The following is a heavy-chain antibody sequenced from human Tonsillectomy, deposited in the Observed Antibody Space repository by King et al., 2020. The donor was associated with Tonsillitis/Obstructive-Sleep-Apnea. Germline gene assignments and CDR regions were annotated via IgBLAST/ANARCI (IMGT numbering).Heavy chain of an antibody. Sequence: VQLVESGGGVVQPGRSRRLSCAASGFTFNMYGMHWVRQAPGKGLEWLAVISYDGSNKYYADSVKGRFTISRENSKSTLDLLLNSLRTEDTAVYYCAKDEMQLCSSTSCYLIDYWGQGTLVTVSS. J-gene: IGHJ4*02. V-gene: IGHV3-30*18. D-gene: IGHD2-2*01. CDR1: GFTFNMYG. CDR3: AKDEMQLCSSTSCYLIDY. CDR2: ISYDGSNK.